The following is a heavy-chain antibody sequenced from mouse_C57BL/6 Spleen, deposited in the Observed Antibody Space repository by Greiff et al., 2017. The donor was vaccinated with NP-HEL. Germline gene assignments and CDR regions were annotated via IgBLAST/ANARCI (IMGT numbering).Heavy chain of an antibody. CDR1: GYTFTSSG. CDR3: ARGSTIVTSYYCDY. D-gene: IGHD2-5*01. V-gene: IGHV1-81*01. CDR2: ISPRSGNT. Sequence: QVQLQQSGAALARPGASVKLSCTASGYTFTSSGISWVQQRTGQGLEWIGEISPRSGNTYYNEKFKGKATLTADKSSSTAYMELRSLTSEDSAVYFCARGSTIVTSYYCDYWGQGTTLTVSS. J-gene: IGHJ2*01.